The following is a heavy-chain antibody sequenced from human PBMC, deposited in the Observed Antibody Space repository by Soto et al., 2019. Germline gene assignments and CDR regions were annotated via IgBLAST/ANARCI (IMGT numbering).Heavy chain of an antibody. D-gene: IGHD6-13*01. V-gene: IGHV4-30-4*01. CDR3: ARTGDSSLAFDP. CDR1: GDSISSGDYY. Sequence: SETLSLTCTVSGDSISSGDYYWSWIRQPPGKGLEWIGYIYYSGSTYYNPSLKSRVTISVDTSKNQFSLKLSSVTAADTAVYYCARTGDSSLAFDPWGQGTLVTVSS. CDR2: IYYSGST. J-gene: IGHJ5*02.